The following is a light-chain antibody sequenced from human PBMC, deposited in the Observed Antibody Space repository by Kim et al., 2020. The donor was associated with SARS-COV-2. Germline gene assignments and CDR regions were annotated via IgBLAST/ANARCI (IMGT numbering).Light chain of an antibody. CDR2: GAA. J-gene: IGKJ2*01. CDR3: QQCNDWPRT. V-gene: IGKV3-15*01. Sequence: SVSPGERATLSCRASQSVGTNLAWYRQTPGQAPRLLIYGAAIRATGVPARFSGSGSGTEFTLTITSLQSEDFAVYYCQQCNDWPRTFGQGTKLEI. CDR1: QSVGTN.